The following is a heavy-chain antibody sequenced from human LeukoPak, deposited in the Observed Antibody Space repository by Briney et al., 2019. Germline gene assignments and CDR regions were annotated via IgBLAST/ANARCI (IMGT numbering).Heavy chain of an antibody. Sequence: ASVKVSCKASGYTFTSYDINWVRQATGQGLEWVGWMNPNSGNTGYAQKFQGRVTMTRNTSISTAYMELSSLRSEDTAVYYCARGDYGAYYFDYWGQGTLVTVSS. CDR3: ARGDYGAYYFDY. CDR2: MNPNSGNT. CDR1: GYTFTSYD. D-gene: IGHD4-17*01. J-gene: IGHJ4*02. V-gene: IGHV1-8*01.